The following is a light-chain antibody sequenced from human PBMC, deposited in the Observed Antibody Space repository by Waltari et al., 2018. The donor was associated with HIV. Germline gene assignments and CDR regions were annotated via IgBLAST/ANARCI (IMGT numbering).Light chain of an antibody. Sequence: SYELTKPPSVSVSPGQTARISCSGDALAKQYVYWYQQNSGQAPVLVIYEDNKRPSGIPDKFSGSSSGTMATLTINGAREEDEADYYCYSTDSSGNHWVFGGGTKLTVL. CDR2: EDN. CDR3: YSTDSSGNHWV. CDR1: ALAKQY. J-gene: IGLJ3*02. V-gene: IGLV3-10*01.